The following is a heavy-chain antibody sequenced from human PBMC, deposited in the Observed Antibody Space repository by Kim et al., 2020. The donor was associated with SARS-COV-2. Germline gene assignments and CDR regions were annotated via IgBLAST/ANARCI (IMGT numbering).Heavy chain of an antibody. CDR3: ATSGGVWGSYLIDY. CDR2: ISYSGSNK. J-gene: IGHJ4*02. Sequence: GGSLRLSCAASGFTFSSYDMHWVRQAPGTGLEWVAVISYSGSNKLYADSVKGRFTISRDNSKKTLFLQMDSLKTDDTAVYYCATSGGVWGSYLIDYWGQGALVIVSS. D-gene: IGHD3-16*02. CDR1: GFTFSSYD. V-gene: IGHV3-30-3*01.